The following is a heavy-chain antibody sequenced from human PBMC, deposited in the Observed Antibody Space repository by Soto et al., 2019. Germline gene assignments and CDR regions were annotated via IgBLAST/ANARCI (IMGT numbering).Heavy chain of an antibody. CDR1: GFTFNDFY. D-gene: IGHD3-22*01. V-gene: IGHV3-11*06. CDR3: ARGSHYYDSSGYPILDAFDI. Sequence: LRLSCAASGFTFNDFYMSWIRQAPGKGLEWVSYISSGRSYINYADSVKGRFVLSRDSAKNSLYLQMNSLRAEDTAVYYCARGSHYYDSSGYPILDAFDIWGQGTMVTVSS. CDR2: ISSGRSYI. J-gene: IGHJ3*02.